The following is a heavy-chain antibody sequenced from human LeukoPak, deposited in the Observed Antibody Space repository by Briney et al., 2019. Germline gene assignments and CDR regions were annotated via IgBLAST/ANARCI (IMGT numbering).Heavy chain of an antibody. D-gene: IGHD6-6*01. J-gene: IGHJ4*02. CDR2: ISYDGSNK. Sequence: PGRSLRLSCAASGFTFSSYAMHWVRQAPGKGLEWVAVISYDGSNKYYADSVKGRFTISRDNSKNTLYLQMNSLRAEDTAVYYCARAHRSYSSSSLFDYWGQGTLVTVSS. CDR3: ARAHRSYSSSSLFDY. V-gene: IGHV3-30*01. CDR1: GFTFSSYA.